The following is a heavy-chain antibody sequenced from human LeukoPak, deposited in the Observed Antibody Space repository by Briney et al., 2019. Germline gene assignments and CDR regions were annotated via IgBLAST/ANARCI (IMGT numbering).Heavy chain of an antibody. D-gene: IGHD3-16*01. CDR3: ARERGSRPRRFDY. V-gene: IGHV4-39*07. CDR2: IYYRGST. CDR1: GGSISSSTYY. J-gene: IGHJ4*02. Sequence: SETLSLTCTVSGGSISSSTYYWGWIRQPPGKGLEWIGSIYYRGSTYYNPSLKSRVTISIDTSKNQFSLKLSSVTAADTAVYYCARERGSRPRRFDYWGQGTLVTVSS.